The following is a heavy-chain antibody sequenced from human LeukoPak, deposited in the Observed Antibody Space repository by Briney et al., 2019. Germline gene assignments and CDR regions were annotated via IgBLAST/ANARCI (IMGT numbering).Heavy chain of an antibody. D-gene: IGHD3-16*02. Sequence: ASVKVSCKASGYTLTGYYMHWVRQAPGQGLEWMGWINPNSGGTNYAQKFQGRVTMTRDTSISTAYMELSRLRSDDTAVYYCARDQGVMITFGGVIAMTDAFDIWGQGTMVTVSS. J-gene: IGHJ3*02. V-gene: IGHV1-2*02. CDR2: INPNSGGT. CDR3: ARDQGVMITFGGVIAMTDAFDI. CDR1: GYTLTGYY.